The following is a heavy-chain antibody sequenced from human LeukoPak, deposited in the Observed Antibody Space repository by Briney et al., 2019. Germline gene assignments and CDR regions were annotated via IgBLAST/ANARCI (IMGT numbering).Heavy chain of an antibody. CDR1: GGSISSGSYY. Sequence: SETLSLTCTVSGGSISSGSYYWSWIRQPAGKGLEWIGRIYTSGSTNYNPSLKSRVTISVDTSKNQSSLRLTSVTAADTAVYYCARQTGSGLFILPGGQGTLVTVSS. CDR3: ARQTGSGLFILP. D-gene: IGHD3/OR15-3a*01. V-gene: IGHV4-61*02. J-gene: IGHJ4*02. CDR2: IYTSGST.